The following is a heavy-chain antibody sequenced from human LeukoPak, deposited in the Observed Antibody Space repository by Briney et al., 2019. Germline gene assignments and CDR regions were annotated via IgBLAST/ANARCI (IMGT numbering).Heavy chain of an antibody. D-gene: IGHD2-2*01. Sequence: ASVKVSCKASGYTFTGYYMHWVRHAPGQGREWKGWINPNSGGTNYAQKFQGRVTMTRDTSISPAYMELSRLRSDDTAVYYGARGGSGTGCYQSVCPDNWFDPWGQGTLVTVSS. CDR3: ARGGSGTGCYQSVCPDNWFDP. CDR1: GYTFTGYY. V-gene: IGHV1-2*02. J-gene: IGHJ5*02. CDR2: INPNSGGT.